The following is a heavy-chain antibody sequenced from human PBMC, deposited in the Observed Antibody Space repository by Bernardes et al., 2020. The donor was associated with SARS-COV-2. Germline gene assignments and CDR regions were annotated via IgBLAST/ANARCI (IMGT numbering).Heavy chain of an antibody. CDR3: ARRRATVTTDYYYYMDV. D-gene: IGHD4-4*01. Sequence: SETLSLTCTVSGGSISSYYWSWIRQPPGKGLEWIGYIYYSGSTNYNPSLKSRVTISVDTSKNQFSLKLSSVTAADTAVYYCARRRATVTTDYYYYMDVWGKGTTVTVSS. V-gene: IGHV4-59*08. J-gene: IGHJ6*03. CDR2: IYYSGST. CDR1: GGSISSYY.